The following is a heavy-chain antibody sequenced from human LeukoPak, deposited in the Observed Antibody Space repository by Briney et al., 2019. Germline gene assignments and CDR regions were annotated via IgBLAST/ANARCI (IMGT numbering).Heavy chain of an antibody. V-gene: IGHV4-61*02. J-gene: IGHJ4*02. CDR3: ARDLTDYYELDY. Sequence: PSQTLSLTCTVSGVSISSGSYYWSWIRQPAGKGLEWIGRIYTSGSTNYNPSLKSRVTMSVDTSKNQFSLKLNSVTAADTAVYYCARDLTDYYELDYWGQGTLVTVSS. CDR2: IYTSGST. CDR1: GVSISSGSYY. D-gene: IGHD3-22*01.